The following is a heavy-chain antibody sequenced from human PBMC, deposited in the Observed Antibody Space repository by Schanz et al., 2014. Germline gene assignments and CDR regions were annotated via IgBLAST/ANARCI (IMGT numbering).Heavy chain of an antibody. J-gene: IGHJ4*02. CDR3: AKEDRNHNSDYVY. Sequence: VQLVESGGGLVQPGGSLRLSCAASGFIFSSYSINWVRQAPGRGLEWVAFIRYDGSSKYYADSVRGRFTISRDDSKNTLYLQMNSLRPEDTAVYYCAKEDRNHNSDYVYWGQGTLGTVSS. CDR1: GFIFSSYS. V-gene: IGHV3-30*02. D-gene: IGHD3-22*01. CDR2: IRYDGSSK.